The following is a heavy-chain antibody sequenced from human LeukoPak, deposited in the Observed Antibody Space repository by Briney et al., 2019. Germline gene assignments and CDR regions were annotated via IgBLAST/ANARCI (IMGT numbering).Heavy chain of an antibody. Sequence: PGGSLRLSCAASVFTFSSYTMSWVRQAPGKGLEWVSTITTSDGNTYYADSVKGRFTVSRDNSKNTLFLQMNSLRAEDTAVYYCASETSGWYSDYWGQGALVTVSS. V-gene: IGHV3-23*01. CDR2: ITTSDGNT. J-gene: IGHJ4*02. D-gene: IGHD6-19*01. CDR3: ASETSGWYSDY. CDR1: VFTFSSYT.